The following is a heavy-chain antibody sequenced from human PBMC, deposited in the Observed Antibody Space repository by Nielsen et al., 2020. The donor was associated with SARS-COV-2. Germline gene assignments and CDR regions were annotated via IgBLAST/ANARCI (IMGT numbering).Heavy chain of an antibody. J-gene: IGHJ4*02. CDR3: AREPDYYDSSGYYTEGLDY. CDR1: GLSFKDYA. D-gene: IGHD3-22*01. Sequence: GGSLRLSCAASGLSFKDYAMTWVRQTPGKGLEWVSAIFASGAGTYYADSVKGRFTISRDNAKNSLYLQMNSLRAEDTAVYYCAREPDYYDSSGYYTEGLDYWGQGTLVTVSS. CDR2: IFASGAGT. V-gene: IGHV3-21*01.